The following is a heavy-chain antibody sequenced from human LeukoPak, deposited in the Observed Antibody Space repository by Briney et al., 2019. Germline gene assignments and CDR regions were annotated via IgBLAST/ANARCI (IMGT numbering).Heavy chain of an antibody. V-gene: IGHV3-23*01. D-gene: IGHD3-3*01. CDR3: AKAYDFWSGYYKGFDYYFDY. J-gene: IGHJ4*02. Sequence: GGSLRLSCAASGFTFSSYSMNWVRQAPGKGLEWVSAISGSGGSTYYADSVKGRFTISRDNSKNTLYLQMNSLRAEDTAVYYCAKAYDFWSGYYKGFDYYFDYWGQGTLVTVSS. CDR2: ISGSGGST. CDR1: GFTFSSYS.